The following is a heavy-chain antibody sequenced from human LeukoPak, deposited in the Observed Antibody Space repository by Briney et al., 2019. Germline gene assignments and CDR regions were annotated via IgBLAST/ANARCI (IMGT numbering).Heavy chain of an antibody. CDR3: ARLAGSSSKDY. CDR1: GGSISSSGYY. CDR2: IHYSEGT. V-gene: IGHV4-39*07. J-gene: IGHJ4*02. Sequence: SETLSLTCTVSGGSISSSGYYWDWIRQTPGKGLEWIGNIHYSEGTSYNPSLESRVTISVDTSKNQFSLKLSSVTAADTAVYYCARLAGSSSKDYWGQGTLVTVSS. D-gene: IGHD6-6*01.